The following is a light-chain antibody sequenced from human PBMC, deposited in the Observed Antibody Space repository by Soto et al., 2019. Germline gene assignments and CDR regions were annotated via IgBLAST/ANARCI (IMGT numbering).Light chain of an antibody. CDR2: DAS. CDR3: QQRDNWPTWT. V-gene: IGKV3-11*01. Sequence: VFTQSPATLSLSPGERATLSCRASQSVSSYLAWYQQKPGQAPRLLIYDASNRANGIPASFSGGGSGTDLTLTISSLEPEDFSVYDCQQRDNWPTWTFGQGTKVDI. J-gene: IGKJ1*01. CDR1: QSVSSY.